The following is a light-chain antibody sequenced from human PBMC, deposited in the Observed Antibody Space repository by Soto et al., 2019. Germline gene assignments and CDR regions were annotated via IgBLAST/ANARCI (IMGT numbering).Light chain of an antibody. CDR3: QQYGSAPLIT. CDR2: GAS. Sequence: EIVLTQSPGTLSLSPGERATLSCRASQSASSSYLAWYQQKPGQAPRLLIYGASNRATGIPDRFSGSGSGTDFTLTISRLEPEDFAVYYCQQYGSAPLITFGQGTRLEI. V-gene: IGKV3-20*01. J-gene: IGKJ5*01. CDR1: QSASSSY.